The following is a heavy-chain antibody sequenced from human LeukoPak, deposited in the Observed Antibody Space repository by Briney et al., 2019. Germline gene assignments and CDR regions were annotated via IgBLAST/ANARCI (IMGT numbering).Heavy chain of an antibody. CDR2: ISSSMIPI. J-gene: IGHJ4*02. CDR1: GFTFRRYD. Sequence: PGGSLRLSCASSGFTFRRYDMNWVRQAPGKGLEWVSFISSSMIPIHYADSVQGRFTISRDNARNILYLQTNSLRAEDTAVYYCARVYDVLTGGFDHWGQGALVTVSS. V-gene: IGHV3-21*01. D-gene: IGHD3-9*01. CDR3: ARVYDVLTGGFDH.